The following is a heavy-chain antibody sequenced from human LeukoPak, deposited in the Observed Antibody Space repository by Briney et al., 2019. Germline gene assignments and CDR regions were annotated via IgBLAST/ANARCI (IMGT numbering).Heavy chain of an antibody. J-gene: IGHJ3*02. CDR2: ISYDGSNK. CDR3: AKDEGPDSSGYFGYAFDI. CDR1: GFTFSSYG. Sequence: GRSLRLSCAASGFTFSSYGMHWVRQAPGKGLEWVAVISYDGSNKYYADSVKGRFTISRDNSKNTLCLQMNSLRAEDTAVYYCAKDEGPDSSGYFGYAFDIWGQGTMVTVSS. D-gene: IGHD3-22*01. V-gene: IGHV3-30*18.